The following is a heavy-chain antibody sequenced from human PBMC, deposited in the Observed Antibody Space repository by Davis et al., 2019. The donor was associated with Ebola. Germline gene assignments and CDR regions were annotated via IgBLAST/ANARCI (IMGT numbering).Heavy chain of an antibody. CDR1: GFSFSRNW. Sequence: GESLKIPCAASGFSFSRNWMQWVRQAPGTGLVWVSRSNSDESITSYADSVKGRFTISRDNAKNTLYLQMNSLRAEDTAVYYCARTNVQLEPYDVFDIWGQGTMVTVSS. V-gene: IGHV3-74*01. J-gene: IGHJ3*02. CDR2: SNSDESIT. CDR3: ARTNVQLEPYDVFDI. D-gene: IGHD1-1*01.